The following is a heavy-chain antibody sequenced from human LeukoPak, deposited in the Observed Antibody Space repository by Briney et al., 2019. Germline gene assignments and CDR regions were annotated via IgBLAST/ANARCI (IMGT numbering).Heavy chain of an antibody. CDR3: ARVGQIAADYYYFDY. D-gene: IGHD6-13*01. CDR1: GYSFTSYY. J-gene: IGHJ4*02. CDR2: INPSGGST. Sequence: GASVKVSCKASGYSFTSYYMNWVRRAPGQGLEWMGIINPSGGSTSYAQKFQGRVTMTRDMSTSTVYMELSSLRSEDTAVYYCARVGQIAADYYYFDYWGQGTLVTVSS. V-gene: IGHV1-46*01.